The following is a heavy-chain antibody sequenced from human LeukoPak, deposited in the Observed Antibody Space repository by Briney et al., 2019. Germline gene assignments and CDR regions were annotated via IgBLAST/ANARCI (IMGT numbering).Heavy chain of an antibody. CDR1: GGSINSSSYY. Sequence: SETLSLTCTVSGGSINSSSYYWGWIRQPPGKGLEWIGSIYHSGSTYYNPSLKSRVTISVDTSKNKFSLKLSSVTAADTAVYYCARASGGGGATPNDYWGQGTLVTVSS. V-gene: IGHV4-39*07. J-gene: IGHJ4*02. CDR3: ARASGGGGATPNDY. CDR2: IYHSGST. D-gene: IGHD1-26*01.